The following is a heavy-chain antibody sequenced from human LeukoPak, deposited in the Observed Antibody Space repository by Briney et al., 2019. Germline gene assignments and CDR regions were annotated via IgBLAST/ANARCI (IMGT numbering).Heavy chain of an antibody. Sequence: GGSLRLSCAASGFTFSSYGMHWVRQAPGKGLEWVAVIWYDGSNKYYADSVKGRFTISRDNSKNTLYLQMNSLRAEDTAVYYCAKLDYYDSSGYYYPYHNDAFDIWGQGTMVTVSS. D-gene: IGHD3-22*01. CDR2: IWYDGSNK. V-gene: IGHV3-33*06. CDR3: AKLDYYDSSGYYYPYHNDAFDI. CDR1: GFTFSSYG. J-gene: IGHJ3*02.